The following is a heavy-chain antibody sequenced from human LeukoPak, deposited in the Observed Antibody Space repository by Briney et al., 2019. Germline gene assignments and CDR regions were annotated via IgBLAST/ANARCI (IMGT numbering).Heavy chain of an antibody. CDR1: GGPISSDY. D-gene: IGHD2-15*01. CDR3: ARGPIYCSGGSCYLVHFDY. CDR2: IYTSGNT. V-gene: IGHV4-4*07. Sequence: SETLSLTCSVSGGPISSDYWSWIRQPAGKGLEWIGRIYTSGNTDYNPSLKSRVTMSVDTSKNQFSLKLSSVTAADTAVYYCARGPIYCSGGSCYLVHFDYWGQGTLVTVSS. J-gene: IGHJ4*02.